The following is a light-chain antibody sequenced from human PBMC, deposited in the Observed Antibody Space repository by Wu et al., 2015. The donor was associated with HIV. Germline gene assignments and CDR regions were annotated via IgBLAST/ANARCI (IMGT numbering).Light chain of an antibody. CDR1: QNVADS. Sequence: EIVLTQFPATLSLSPGDRATLSCRASQNVADSLAWYQQKPGQAPRLLLYSSIYRATGIPARFSGSASGTDFTLTISSLESEDFAVYYCQQRDDRPPGLTFGGGTRVEIK. V-gene: IGKV3-11*01. CDR3: QQRDDRPPGLT. CDR2: SSI. J-gene: IGKJ4*01.